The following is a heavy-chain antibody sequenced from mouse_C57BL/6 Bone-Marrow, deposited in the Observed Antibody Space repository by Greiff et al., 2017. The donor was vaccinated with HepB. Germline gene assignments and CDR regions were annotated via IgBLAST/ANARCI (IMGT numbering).Heavy chain of an antibody. Sequence: VQLQQSGAELVRPGTSVKVSCKASGYAFTNYLIEWVKQRPGQGLEWIGVINPGSGGTNYNEKFKGKATLTADKSSSTAYMQLSSLTSEDSAVYFYDRAIYYYEDDSFAYGCQGKGVTVSA. D-gene: IGHD2-4*01. V-gene: IGHV1-54*01. J-gene: IGHJ3*01. CDR3: DRAIYYYEDDSFAY. CDR1: GYAFTNYL. CDR2: INPGSGGT.